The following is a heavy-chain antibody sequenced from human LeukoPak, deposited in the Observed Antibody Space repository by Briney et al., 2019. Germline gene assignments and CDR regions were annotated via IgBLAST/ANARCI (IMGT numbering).Heavy chain of an antibody. V-gene: IGHV5-51*01. D-gene: IGHD5-12*01. CDR3: ARLPGSDHATNFDY. J-gene: IGHJ4*02. CDR1: GYIFTSYW. Sequence: HGKSLKISCKVSGYIFTSYWIAWVRQMPGKGLEWMGIIFPGDSDTRYSPSFQGQVTISADKSISTAYLQWSSLKASDTATYYCARLPGSDHATNFDYWGQGTLVTVSS. CDR2: IFPGDSDT.